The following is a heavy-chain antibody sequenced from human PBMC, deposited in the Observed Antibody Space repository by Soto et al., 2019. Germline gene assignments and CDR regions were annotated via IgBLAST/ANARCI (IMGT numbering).Heavy chain of an antibody. Sequence: QVHLLQSGAEMKKPGSSVKVSCTAFGGTFTSYTFNWVRQAPGQRLEWMGRIIPILGMSSSAHNFQGRLTMIADKSTTTSYMVMSSLTSDDPAIYYCARSYGSGSRPFDYWGQGTLVTVSS. CDR3: ARSYGSGSRPFDY. D-gene: IGHD3-10*01. V-gene: IGHV1-69*02. CDR1: GGTFTSYT. CDR2: IIPILGMS. J-gene: IGHJ4*02.